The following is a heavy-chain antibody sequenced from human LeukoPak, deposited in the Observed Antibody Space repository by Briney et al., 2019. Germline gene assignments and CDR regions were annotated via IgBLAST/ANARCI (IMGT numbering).Heavy chain of an antibody. V-gene: IGHV1-69*06. CDR3: ASTHRPGRYSSGWYIDY. D-gene: IGHD6-19*01. CDR1: GGTFISYA. Sequence: EASVKVSCKASGGTFISYAISWVRQAPGQGLEWMGRIIPIFGTANYAQKFQGRVTITADKSTSTAYMELSSLRSEDTAVYYCASTHRPGRYSSGWYIDYWGQGTLVTVSS. J-gene: IGHJ4*02. CDR2: IIPIFGTA.